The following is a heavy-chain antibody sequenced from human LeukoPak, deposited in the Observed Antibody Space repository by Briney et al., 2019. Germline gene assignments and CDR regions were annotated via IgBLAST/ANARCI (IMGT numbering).Heavy chain of an antibody. CDR3: ARDDLAYYDILTGLPNDAFDI. V-gene: IGHV3-21*01. Sequence: GGSLRLSCAASGFTFSSYIMTWVRQAPGKGLEWVSSISSSSSYIYYAHSVKGRFTISRDNAKNSLYLQMNSLRAEDTAVYYCARDDLAYYDILTGLPNDAFDIWGQGTMVTVSS. D-gene: IGHD3-9*01. CDR2: ISSSSSYI. J-gene: IGHJ3*02. CDR1: GFTFSSYI.